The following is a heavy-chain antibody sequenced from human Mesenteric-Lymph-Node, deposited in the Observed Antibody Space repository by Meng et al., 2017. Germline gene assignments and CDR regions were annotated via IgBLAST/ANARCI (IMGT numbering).Heavy chain of an antibody. D-gene: IGHD7-27*01. Sequence: EVELVGSGGGVVQPGRSLGLSCAASGFTFSSSWMHWVRQAPGKGLVWVSRINEDGSTTSYADSVKGRFTISRDNAKNTLYLEMNSLRAEDTAVYYCAGNWGSDYWGQGTLVTVSS. J-gene: IGHJ4*02. V-gene: IGHV3-74*02. CDR1: GFTFSSSW. CDR2: INEDGSTT. CDR3: AGNWGSDY.